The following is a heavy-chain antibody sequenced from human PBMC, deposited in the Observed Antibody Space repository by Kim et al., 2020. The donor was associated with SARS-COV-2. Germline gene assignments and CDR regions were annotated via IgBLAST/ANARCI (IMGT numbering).Heavy chain of an antibody. CDR2: IWFDGSKK. CDR3: VKSRKEMVRGVIIYDYYGMYV. CDR1: GFTFSSYG. V-gene: IGHV3-33*06. Sequence: GGSLRLSCAASGFTFSSYGMHWVRQAPGKGLEWVAIIWFDGSKKYYEDSVKGRFTISRDNSKNTLYLQMNSLRAEDTAVYYCVKSRKEMVRGVIIYDYYGMYVWGQGTTVTVSS. J-gene: IGHJ6*02. D-gene: IGHD3-10*01.